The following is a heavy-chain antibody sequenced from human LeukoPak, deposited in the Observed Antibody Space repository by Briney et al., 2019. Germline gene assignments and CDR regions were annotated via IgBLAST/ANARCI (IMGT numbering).Heavy chain of an antibody. CDR2: VSDNGGST. CDR1: GFTFNSYA. CDR3: AGGSGYSRIDY. J-gene: IGHJ4*02. D-gene: IGHD3-22*01. Sequence: GGSLRLSCAASGFTFNSYAMSWVRLAPGKGLEWASIVSDNGGSTYYAHSVKGRFTISRDNSKDTLYLQMNSLRAEDTAIYYCAGGSGYSRIDYWGQGALVTVSS. V-gene: IGHV3-23*01.